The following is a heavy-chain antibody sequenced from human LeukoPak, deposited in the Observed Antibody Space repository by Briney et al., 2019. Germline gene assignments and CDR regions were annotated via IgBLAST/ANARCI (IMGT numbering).Heavy chain of an antibody. J-gene: IGHJ5*02. CDR3: ARGVPDYGDYGSNWFDP. CDR1: GGSFSGYY. V-gene: IGHV4-34*01. D-gene: IGHD4-17*01. Sequence: SETLPLTCAVYGGSFSGYYWSWIRQPPGKGLEWIGEINHSGSTNYNPSLKSRVTISVDTSKNQFSLKLSSVTAADTAVYYCARGVPDYGDYGSNWFDPWGQGTLVTVSS. CDR2: INHSGST.